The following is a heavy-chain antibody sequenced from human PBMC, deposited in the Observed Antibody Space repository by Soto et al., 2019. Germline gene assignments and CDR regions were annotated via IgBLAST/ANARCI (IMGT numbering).Heavy chain of an antibody. D-gene: IGHD6-19*01. CDR3: ARDGAVAQYYYGMDV. J-gene: IGHJ6*02. CDR2: ISSSSSYI. CDR1: GFSFDDYA. V-gene: IGHV3-21*01. Sequence: PGGSLRLSCAASGFSFDDYAMHWVRQAPGKGLEWVSSISSSSSYIYYADSVKGRFTISRDNAKNSLYLQMNSLRAEDTAVYHCARDGAVAQYYYGMDVWGQGTTVTVSS.